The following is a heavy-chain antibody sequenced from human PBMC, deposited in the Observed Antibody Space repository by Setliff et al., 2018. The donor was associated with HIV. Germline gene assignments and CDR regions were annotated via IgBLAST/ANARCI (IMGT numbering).Heavy chain of an antibody. Sequence: SKTLSLTCSVSGDSIRFYYWTWIRQPPGKGLEWIGNVYYTGSTNYNPSLKSRVTISVDTSKNQFSLKLSSVTAADTAVYYCARHGGSYAFAEYLQHWGQGTLVTVSS. D-gene: IGHD1-26*01. CDR3: ARHGGSYAFAEYLQH. CDR1: GDSIRFYY. J-gene: IGHJ1*01. CDR2: VYYTGST. V-gene: IGHV4-59*08.